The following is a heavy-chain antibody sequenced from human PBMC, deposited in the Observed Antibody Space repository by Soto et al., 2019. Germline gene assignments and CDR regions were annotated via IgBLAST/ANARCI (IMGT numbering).Heavy chain of an antibody. CDR1: GYSFTSYW. CDR3: ARQISSGETAMARPGYYDYGIDV. Sequence: PGESLKIACKGSGYSFTSYWIGWVRQMPGKGLEWMGNSYPGDSDTRYSPSFQDQVTISADKSISTAYLQWSRLKASDTATYYCARQISSGETAMARPGYYDYGIDVWGQWTTVPVS. J-gene: IGHJ6*02. CDR2: SYPGDSDT. D-gene: IGHD5-18*01. V-gene: IGHV5-51*01.